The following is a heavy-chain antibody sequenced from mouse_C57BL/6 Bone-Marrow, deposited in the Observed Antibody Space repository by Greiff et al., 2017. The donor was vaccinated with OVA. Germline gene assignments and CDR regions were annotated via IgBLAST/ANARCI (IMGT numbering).Heavy chain of an antibody. Sequence: VQLQQSGAELVRPGASVKLSCTASGFNIKDDYMHWVKQRPEQGLEWIGWIDPENGDTEYASKFQGQATITADTSSNTAYLQLSSLTSEDTAVYYCTSSNYVNYFDYWGQGTTLTVSS. CDR3: TSSNYVNYFDY. D-gene: IGHD2-5*01. J-gene: IGHJ2*01. CDR1: GFNIKDDY. V-gene: IGHV14-4*01. CDR2: IDPENGDT.